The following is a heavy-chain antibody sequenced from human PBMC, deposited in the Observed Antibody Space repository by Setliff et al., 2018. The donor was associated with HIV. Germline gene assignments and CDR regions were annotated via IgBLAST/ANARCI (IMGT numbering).Heavy chain of an antibody. Sequence: GGSLRLSCAAPGFSFSSYGMNWVRQAPGKGLEWVSYISSTSSNIYYVDSVEGRFTISRDNADNSLYLQMNSLRVEDTAVYYCARYALAVPGYHNAFDIWGQGTMVTVSS. CDR3: ARYALAVPGYHNAFDI. CDR2: ISSTSSNI. V-gene: IGHV3-48*01. J-gene: IGHJ3*02. CDR1: GFSFSSYG. D-gene: IGHD6-19*01.